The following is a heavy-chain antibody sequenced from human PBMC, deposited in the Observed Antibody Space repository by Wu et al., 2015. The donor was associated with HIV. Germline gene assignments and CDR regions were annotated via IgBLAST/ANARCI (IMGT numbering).Heavy chain of an antibody. J-gene: IGHJ3*02. CDR3: ARRTGGDAFDI. Sequence: QVQLVQSGPEVKNPGASVKVSCKAFGYTFTSYGVSWVRQAPGQGLEWMGWISADNINTHYAQKLQGRVTLTTDTSTSTAYMELRSLRSDDTAVYYCARRTGGDAFDIWGQGTMVTVSS. CDR2: ISADNINT. V-gene: IGHV1-18*01. CDR1: GYTFTSYG. D-gene: IGHD7-27*01.